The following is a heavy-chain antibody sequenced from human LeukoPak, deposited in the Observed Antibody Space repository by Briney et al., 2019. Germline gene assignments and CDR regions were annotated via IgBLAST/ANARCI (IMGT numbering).Heavy chain of an antibody. Sequence: SETLSLTCTVSGGSISSYYWSWIRQPPGKGLEWIGYIYYSGSTNYNPSLKSRVTISVDTSKNQFSLKLSSVTAADTAVYYCAGVRDCSGGSCYWVDYWGQGTLVTVSS. V-gene: IGHV4-59*08. CDR1: GGSISSYY. D-gene: IGHD2-15*01. CDR2: IYYSGST. J-gene: IGHJ4*02. CDR3: AGVRDCSGGSCYWVDY.